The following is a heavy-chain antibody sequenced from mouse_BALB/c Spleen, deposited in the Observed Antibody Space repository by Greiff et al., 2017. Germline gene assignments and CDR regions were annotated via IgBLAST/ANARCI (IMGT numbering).Heavy chain of an antibody. D-gene: IGHD2-4*01. V-gene: IGHV14-3*02. J-gene: IGHJ2*01. CDR3: AREGDYDVDY. CDR1: GFNIKDTY. CDR2: IDPANGNT. Sequence: EVQVVESGAELVKPGASVKLSCTASGFNIKDTYMHWVKQRPEQGLEWIGRIDPANGNTKYDPKFQGKATITADTSSNTAYLQLSSLTSEDTAVYYCAREGDYDVDYWGQGTTLTVSS.